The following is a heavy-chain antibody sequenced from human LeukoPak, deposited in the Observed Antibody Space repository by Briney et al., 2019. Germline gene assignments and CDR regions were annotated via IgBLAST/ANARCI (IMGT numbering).Heavy chain of an antibody. Sequence: GGSLRLSCAASGFTFSNYWMSWVRQAPGKGLEWVANIKQDGSEKYYVDSVKGRFTISRDNAKNSLYLQMNSLRAEDTAVYYCARVGNRRQLTAWGQGTLVTVSS. D-gene: IGHD5-18*01. CDR1: GFTFSNYW. V-gene: IGHV3-7*01. CDR3: ARVGNRRQLTA. CDR2: IKQDGSEK. J-gene: IGHJ5*02.